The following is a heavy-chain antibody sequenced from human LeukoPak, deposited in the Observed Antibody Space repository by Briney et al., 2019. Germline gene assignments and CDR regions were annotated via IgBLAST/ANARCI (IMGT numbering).Heavy chain of an antibody. Sequence: GGPLRLSCSASGFTFSSYVMHWVRQAPGKGLEYVSAISGNGGSTYYSDSVKGRFTISRDNSKNTLYLQLSSLRDEDTAVYYCVKPPAFGKWNDGAFDIWGQGTMVIVSS. CDR2: ISGNGGST. D-gene: IGHD1-1*01. CDR3: VKPPAFGKWNDGAFDI. J-gene: IGHJ3*02. CDR1: GFTFSSYV. V-gene: IGHV3-64D*06.